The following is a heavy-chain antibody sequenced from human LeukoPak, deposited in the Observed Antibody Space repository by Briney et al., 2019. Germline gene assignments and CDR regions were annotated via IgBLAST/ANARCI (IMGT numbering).Heavy chain of an antibody. J-gene: IGHJ4*02. CDR2: ISGSGGST. Sequence: GGSPRLSCAASGFTFSSYAMSWVRQAPGKGLEWVSAISGSGGSTYYADSVKGRFTISRDNAKNSLYLQMNSLRAEDTAVYYCARDSPPRYSGRDPMLLWGQGTLVTVSS. CDR1: GFTFSSYA. D-gene: IGHD1-26*01. V-gene: IGHV3-23*01. CDR3: ARDSPPRYSGRDPMLL.